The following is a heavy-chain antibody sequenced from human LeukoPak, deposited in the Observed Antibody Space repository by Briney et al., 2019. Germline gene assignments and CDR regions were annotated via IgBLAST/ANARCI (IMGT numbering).Heavy chain of an antibody. J-gene: IGHJ4*02. CDR3: ARHYYDSSGYYWFDY. CDR1: GGSISSSSYY. CDR2: IYYVGST. D-gene: IGHD3-22*01. V-gene: IGHV4-39*01. Sequence: SETLSLTCTVSGGSISSSSYYWDWIRQSPGTGLEWLGSIYYVGSTYYNPSLESRVTISVDTSKNQFSLKLSSVTAADTAVYYCARHYYDSSGYYWFDYWGQGTLVTVSS.